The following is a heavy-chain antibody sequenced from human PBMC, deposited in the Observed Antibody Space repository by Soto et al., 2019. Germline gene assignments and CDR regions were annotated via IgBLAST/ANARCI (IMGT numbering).Heavy chain of an antibody. CDR1: GGSISSGNNY. J-gene: IGHJ5*02. Sequence: SETLSLTCTVSGGSISSGNNYWSWIRQHPGKGLEWIGYIYYSGSTYYNPSLKSRVTISVDTSKNQFSLKLSSVTAADTAVYYCARTSYDSSGTAADPWGQGALVTVSS. D-gene: IGHD3-22*01. CDR3: ARTSYDSSGTAADP. CDR2: IYYSGST. V-gene: IGHV4-31*03.